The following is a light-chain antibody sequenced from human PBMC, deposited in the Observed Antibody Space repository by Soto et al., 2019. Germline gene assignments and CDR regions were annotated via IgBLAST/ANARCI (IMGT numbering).Light chain of an antibody. CDR1: QSVSSS. J-gene: IGKJ1*01. Sequence: EIVLTQSPDTLSLAPGERATLSCSASQSVSSSVAWYQQKPGQAPRLLIYDSSSRATGVPARFSGSGSGTEFSLAISSLQSEDFAVYYCQQYYNWPPTWTFGQGTKVDIK. CDR3: QQYYNWPPTWT. V-gene: IGKV3-15*01. CDR2: DSS.